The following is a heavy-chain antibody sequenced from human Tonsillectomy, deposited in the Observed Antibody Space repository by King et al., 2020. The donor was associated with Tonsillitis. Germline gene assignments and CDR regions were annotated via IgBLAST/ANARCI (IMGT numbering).Heavy chain of an antibody. CDR1: GFTFSSFS. D-gene: IGHD7-27*01. V-gene: IGHV3-48*01. CDR2: ISSGSGTI. CDR3: AGDKDWGFDY. J-gene: IGHJ4*02. Sequence: VQLVESGGGLVQPGGSLRLSCAASGFTFSSFSMNWVRQAPGKGLEWVSYISSGSGTISYADSVKGRFTISRDNAKNSLFLQMNSLRAEDTAGYYCAGDKDWGFDYWAREPWSPSPQ.